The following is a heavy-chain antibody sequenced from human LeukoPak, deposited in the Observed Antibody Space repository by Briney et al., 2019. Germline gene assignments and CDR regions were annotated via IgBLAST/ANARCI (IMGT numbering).Heavy chain of an antibody. CDR3: ARHLYYGSGSYYYYYMGV. CDR2: IYYSGST. V-gene: IGHV4-39*01. Sequence: SETLSLTCTVSGGSISSSSYYWGWIRQPPGKGLEWIGSIYYSGSTYYNPSLKSRVTISVDTSKNQFSLKLSSVTAADTAVYYCARHLYYGSGSYYYYYMGVWGKGTTVTVSS. CDR1: GGSISSSSYY. J-gene: IGHJ6*03. D-gene: IGHD3-10*01.